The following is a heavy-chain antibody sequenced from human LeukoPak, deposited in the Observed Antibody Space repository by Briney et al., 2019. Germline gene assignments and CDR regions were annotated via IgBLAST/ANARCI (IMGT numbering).Heavy chain of an antibody. CDR1: GFSFRTYN. D-gene: IGHD6-13*01. V-gene: IGHV3-33*01. J-gene: IGHJ4*02. CDR3: ATGYSSSSFYFNY. Sequence: GGSLRLSCTASGFSFRTYNLHWVRQAPGKGLEWVAVISYNGGYIHYEDSVKGRFTISRDDSKNTLSLQMSGLRAEDTAVYFCATGYSSSSFYFNYWGQGSLVTVSS. CDR2: ISYNGGYI.